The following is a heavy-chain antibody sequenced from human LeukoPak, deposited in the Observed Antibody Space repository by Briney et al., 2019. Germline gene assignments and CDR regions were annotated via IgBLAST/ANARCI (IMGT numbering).Heavy chain of an antibody. V-gene: IGHV3-7*03. D-gene: IGHD3-16*01. CDR2: IKQDGSEK. Sequence: GGSLRLSCAVSGFTFSSNWMSWVRQAPGKGLEWVAHIKQDGSEKYYVDSVKGRFTISRDNAKNSLYLQMNSLRVEDTAVYYCDFELRGQTYWGQGTLVTVSS. CDR1: GFTFSSNW. CDR3: DFELRGQTY. J-gene: IGHJ4*02.